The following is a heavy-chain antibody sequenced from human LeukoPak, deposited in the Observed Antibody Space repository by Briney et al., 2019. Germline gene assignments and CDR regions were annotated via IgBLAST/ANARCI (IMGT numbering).Heavy chain of an antibody. Sequence: GGSLRLSCAASGFIFSSHGMNWVRQAPGKGLEWVSGISPSGDATFYADSVKGRFTISRDNSKNTVYLQMDSLRAEDTAVYYCAKVSGVATAGILNYWGQGTLVTVSS. D-gene: IGHD6-13*01. J-gene: IGHJ4*02. CDR3: AKVSGVATAGILNY. V-gene: IGHV3-23*01. CDR1: GFIFSSHG. CDR2: ISPSGDAT.